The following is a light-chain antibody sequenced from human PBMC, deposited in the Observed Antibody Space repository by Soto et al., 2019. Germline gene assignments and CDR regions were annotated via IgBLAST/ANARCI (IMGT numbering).Light chain of an antibody. Sequence: EIGMTQSPATLSVSPGERATLSCRASQSLSNNLAWYQQKPGQAPRLLIYSTSTRATGIPARFSGSGSGTEFTLTISSLQSEDFAVYYCQQYNTWPLAFGGGTKVETK. V-gene: IGKV3-15*01. J-gene: IGKJ4*02. CDR3: QQYNTWPLA. CDR2: STS. CDR1: QSLSNN.